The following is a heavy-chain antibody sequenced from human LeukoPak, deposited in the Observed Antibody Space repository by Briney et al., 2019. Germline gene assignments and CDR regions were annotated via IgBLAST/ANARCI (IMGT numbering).Heavy chain of an antibody. J-gene: IGHJ4*02. V-gene: IGHV4-31*03. CDR1: GGSISSGGYY. CDR2: IYYSGST. D-gene: IGHD3-3*01. CDR3: ARSAVDFWSGYYYYFDY. Sequence: SETLSLTCTVSGGSISSGGYYWSWIRQHPGKGLEWIGYIYYSGSTYYNPSLKSRVTISVDTSKNQFSLKLSSVTAADTAVYYCARSAVDFWSGYYYYFDYWGQGTLVTVSS.